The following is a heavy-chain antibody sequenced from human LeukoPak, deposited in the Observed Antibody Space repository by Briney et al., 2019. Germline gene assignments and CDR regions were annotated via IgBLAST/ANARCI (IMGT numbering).Heavy chain of an antibody. Sequence: SETLSLTCTVSGDSITGYYWIWVRQPPGEGLEWIGHIYSSERTDYNPSLKSRVSISVDTSKNHFSLKLNSVTAADTAVYYCARDSSAKFDYWGQGILVTVSS. J-gene: IGHJ4*02. V-gene: IGHV4-59*01. D-gene: IGHD2-2*01. CDR3: ARDSSAKFDY. CDR1: GDSITGYY. CDR2: IYSSERT.